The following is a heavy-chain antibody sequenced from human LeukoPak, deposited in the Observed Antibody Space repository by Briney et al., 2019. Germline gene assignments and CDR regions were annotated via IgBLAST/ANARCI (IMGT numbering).Heavy chain of an antibody. D-gene: IGHD2-2*01. CDR2: ISYDGSNK. CDR3: AKSPPPYCSSTSCYGGSWFDP. CDR1: GFTFSSYG. J-gene: IGHJ5*02. V-gene: IGHV3-30*18. Sequence: GGSLRLSCAASGFTFSSYGMHWVRQAPGKGLEGVAVISYDGSNKYYADSVKGRFTISRDNSKNTLYLQMNSLRAEDTAVYYCAKSPPPYCSSTSCYGGSWFDPWGQGTLVTVSS.